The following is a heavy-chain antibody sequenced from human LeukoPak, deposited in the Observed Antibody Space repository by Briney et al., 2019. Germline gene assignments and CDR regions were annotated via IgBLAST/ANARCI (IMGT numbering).Heavy chain of an antibody. D-gene: IGHD5-12*01. CDR2: ISAYNGNT. V-gene: IGHV1-18*01. Sequence: GASVKVSCKASGYTFISYGITWVRQAPGQGLEWMGWISAYNGNTNYAQKLQGRVTMTTDTSTSTAYMELRSLRSDDRAVYYCARGGAIVATICFDYWGQGTLVTVSS. CDR3: ARGGAIVATICFDY. J-gene: IGHJ4*02. CDR1: GYTFISYG.